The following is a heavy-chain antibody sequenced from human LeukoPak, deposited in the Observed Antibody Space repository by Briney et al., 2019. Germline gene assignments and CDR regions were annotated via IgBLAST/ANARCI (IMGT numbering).Heavy chain of an antibody. Sequence: GASVTVSCKASGYTFTSYGTSWVRQAPGQGLEWMGWISAYNGNTNYAQKLQGRVTMTTDTSTSTAYMELRSLRSDDTAVYYCARVGDLGYCSGGSCYAIPNWFDPWGQGTLVTVSS. J-gene: IGHJ5*02. CDR3: ARVGDLGYCSGGSCYAIPNWFDP. CDR1: GYTFTSYG. V-gene: IGHV1-18*01. CDR2: ISAYNGNT. D-gene: IGHD2-15*01.